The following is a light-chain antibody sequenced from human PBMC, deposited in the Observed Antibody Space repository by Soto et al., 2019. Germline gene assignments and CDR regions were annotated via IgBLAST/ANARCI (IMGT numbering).Light chain of an antibody. Sequence: QSVLTQPPSASGTPGQMVTISCSGSSSNIGSNYVYWYQQLPGTAPKLLIYRNNQRPSGVPDRFSGSKSGTSASLAISGLRSEDEADYYCAAWDDSPSGVVFGGGTKLTVL. CDR3: AAWDDSPSGVV. J-gene: IGLJ2*01. V-gene: IGLV1-47*01. CDR2: RNN. CDR1: SSNIGSNY.